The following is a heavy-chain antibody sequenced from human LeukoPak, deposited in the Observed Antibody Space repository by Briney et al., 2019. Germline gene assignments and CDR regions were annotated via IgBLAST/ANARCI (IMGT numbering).Heavy chain of an antibody. J-gene: IGHJ3*02. Sequence: GSLRLSCAASGFTFSNFWMSWVRQAPGKGLEWVANIKYDGSEKHYVDSVKGRFTISRDNAKNSLYLQMDSLRAEDTAVYYCAKVGRSYVHAFDIWGQGTMVTVSS. CDR3: AKVGRSYVHAFDI. CDR1: GFTFSNFW. CDR2: IKYDGSEK. D-gene: IGHD1-26*01. V-gene: IGHV3-7*01.